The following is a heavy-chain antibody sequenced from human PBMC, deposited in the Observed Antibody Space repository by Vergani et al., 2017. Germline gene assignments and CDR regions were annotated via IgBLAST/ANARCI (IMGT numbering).Heavy chain of an antibody. D-gene: IGHD6-13*01. CDR1: GYTFTSYG. V-gene: IGHV1-18*01. CDR3: ARPDSSSWYKIDY. Sequence: QVQLVQSGAEVKKPGASVKVSCKASGYTFTSYGISWVRQAPGQGLEWMGWISAYNGTTNYAQKLKGRGTMATSTSTSTAYMGLRSLKSDDTAVYYCARPDSSSWYKIDYWGQGTLVTVSS. J-gene: IGHJ4*02. CDR2: ISAYNGTT.